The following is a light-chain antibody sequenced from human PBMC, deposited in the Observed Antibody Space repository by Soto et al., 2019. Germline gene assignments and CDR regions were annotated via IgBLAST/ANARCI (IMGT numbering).Light chain of an antibody. Sequence: EIVLTQSPATLSLSPGERATLSCRASQSVSSYLAWYQQKPGQAPRLLIYDDSNRATGIPARFSGSGSGTDFTLTISSLEPEDFALYYCQQRSNWPPGSTFGPGTNVDIK. J-gene: IGKJ3*01. V-gene: IGKV3-11*01. CDR1: QSVSSY. CDR2: DDS. CDR3: QQRSNWPPGST.